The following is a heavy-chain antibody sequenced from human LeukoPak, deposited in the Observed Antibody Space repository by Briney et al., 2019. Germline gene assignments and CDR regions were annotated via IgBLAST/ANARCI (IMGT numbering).Heavy chain of an antibody. J-gene: IGHJ4*02. CDR3: AKCLLSGASPIFDS. D-gene: IGHD2-15*01. CDR2: ISESGGST. CDR1: RFTLQNYA. V-gene: IGHV3-23*01. Sequence: PAGSLTLSCTASRFTLQNYAMSWVRQAPGKGLEFVSGISESGGSTYYADSVKGRFTISRDNSKNMLYLQMNSLRAEDTALYYCAKCLLSGASPIFDSWAQGTLVTVSS.